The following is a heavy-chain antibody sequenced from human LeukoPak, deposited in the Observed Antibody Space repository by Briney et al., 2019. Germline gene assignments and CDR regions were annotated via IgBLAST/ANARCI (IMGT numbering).Heavy chain of an antibody. CDR3: ARGGSAGWLFFPNWFDP. CDR2: INPSGGST. J-gene: IGHJ5*02. V-gene: IGHV1-46*01. CDR1: GYTFTSYY. Sequence: ASVKVSCKASGYTFTSYYMHWMRQAPGQGLEWMGIINPSGGSTSYAQKFQGRVTMTRDTSTSTVYMELSSLRSEDTAVYYCARGGSAGWLFFPNWFDPWGQGTLVTVSS. D-gene: IGHD3-22*01.